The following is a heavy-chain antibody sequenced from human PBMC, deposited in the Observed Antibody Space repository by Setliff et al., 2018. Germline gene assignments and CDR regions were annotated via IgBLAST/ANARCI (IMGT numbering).Heavy chain of an antibody. CDR3: ARGRTRTSTIFGIVSLSS. V-gene: IGHV1-24*01. D-gene: IGHD3-3*01. Sequence: GASVKVSCKVSGYTLTELSMHWVRQAPGKGLEWMGSFDPVDGETIYAQKVQGRVTVTRDTSISTAYMELSSLTSEDTAVYYCARGRTRTSTIFGIVSLSSWGDGTTVTVSS. J-gene: IGHJ6*04. CDR2: FDPVDGET. CDR1: GYTLTELS.